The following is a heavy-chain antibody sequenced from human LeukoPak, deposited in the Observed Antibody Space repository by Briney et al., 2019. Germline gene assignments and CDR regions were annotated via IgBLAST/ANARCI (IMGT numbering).Heavy chain of an antibody. J-gene: IGHJ4*02. CDR2: ISSSSSYI. CDR1: GFIFSSYT. CDR3: ARDEYSNSATN. D-gene: IGHD6-6*01. V-gene: IGHV3-21*01. Sequence: GGSLRLSCAASGFIFSSYTMNWVRQAPGKGLEWVSSISSSSSYIYYADSVKGRFTISRDNAKNSVYLQMNSLRAEDTAVYYCARDEYSNSATNWGQGTLVTVSS.